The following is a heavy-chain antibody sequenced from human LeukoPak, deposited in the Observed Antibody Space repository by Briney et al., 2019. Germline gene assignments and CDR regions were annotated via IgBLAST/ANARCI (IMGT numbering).Heavy chain of an antibody. D-gene: IGHD3-22*01. V-gene: IGHV3-48*04. CDR2: ISSSSTI. J-gene: IGHJ1*01. CDR1: GFTFSSYS. CDR3: ATGNYYDSRGYYTFGH. Sequence: GGSLRLSCAASGFTFSSYSMNWVRQAPGKGLEWVSYISSSSTIYYADSVKGRFTISRDNAKNTLYLQMNSLRAEDTAVYYCATGNYYDSRGYYTFGHWGQGTLVTVSS.